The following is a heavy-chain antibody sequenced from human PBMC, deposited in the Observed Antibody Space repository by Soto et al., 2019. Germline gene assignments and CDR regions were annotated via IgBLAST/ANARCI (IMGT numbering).Heavy chain of an antibody. Sequence: QVQLQESGPGLVKPSETLSLTCTVSGDSVSRDNYYWSWIRQPPGRGLEWIGCLAYSGSTHYNPSLKSRVTISVDTSKSQFSLKLTSVTTADTAVYYCASGGLTFGDSWGQGTLVTVSS. J-gene: IGHJ4*02. CDR2: LAYSGST. V-gene: IGHV4-61*01. CDR1: GDSVSRDNYY. D-gene: IGHD3-16*01. CDR3: ASGGLTFGDS.